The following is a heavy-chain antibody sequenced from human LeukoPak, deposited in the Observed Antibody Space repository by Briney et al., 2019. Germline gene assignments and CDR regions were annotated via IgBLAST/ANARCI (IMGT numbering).Heavy chain of an antibody. CDR1: GYTFTSYG. J-gene: IGHJ4*02. V-gene: IGHV1-18*01. Sequence: ASVKVSCKASGYTFTSYGISWVRQAPGQGLEWMGWISAYNGNTNYAQKLQGRVTMTTDTSTSTAYMELRSLRSDDTAVYYCARFRQPGISYCGGDCYFPDYWGQGTLVTVSS. CDR3: ARFRQPGISYCGGDCYFPDY. D-gene: IGHD2-21*01. CDR2: ISAYNGNT.